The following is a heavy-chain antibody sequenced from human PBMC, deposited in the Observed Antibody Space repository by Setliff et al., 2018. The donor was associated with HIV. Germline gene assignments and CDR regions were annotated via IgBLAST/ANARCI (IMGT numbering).Heavy chain of an antibody. Sequence: ETLSLTCAVSVGSISSTNWWTWVRQPPGKGLEWVSYISSSSSTIYYADSVKGRFTISRDNAKNSLYLQMNSLRAEDTAVYYCARVSELLAYYMDVWGKGTTVTVSS. V-gene: IGHV3-48*01. CDR1: VGSISSTN. D-gene: IGHD1-26*01. CDR3: ARVSELLAYYMDV. CDR2: ISSSSSTI. J-gene: IGHJ6*03.